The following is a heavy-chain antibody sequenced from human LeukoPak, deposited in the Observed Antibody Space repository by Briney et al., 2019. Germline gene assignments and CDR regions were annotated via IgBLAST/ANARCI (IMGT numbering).Heavy chain of an antibody. J-gene: IGHJ4*02. V-gene: IGHV3-23*01. CDR1: GFTFSSYG. CDR3: ARMGGGNTHPALFDY. D-gene: IGHD3-16*01. CDR2: ISPSGGTT. Sequence: GGSLRPSCAASGFTFSSYGVNWVRQAPGKGLEWISAISPSGGTTYYADSVQGRFTISRSNSRNTLYLQMSSLRAEDTAVYYCARMGGGNTHPALFDYWGQGTLVTVSS.